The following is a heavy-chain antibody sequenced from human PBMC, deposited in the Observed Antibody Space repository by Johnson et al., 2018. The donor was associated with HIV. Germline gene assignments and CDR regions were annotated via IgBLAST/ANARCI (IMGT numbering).Heavy chain of an antibody. D-gene: IGHD3-10*01. CDR2: ISYDGSNK. CDR1: GFTFSSYG. CDR3: VRGGSDAFDI. V-gene: IGHV3-30*03. Sequence: MQLVESGGGVVQPGRSLRLSCAASGFTFSSYGMHWVRQAPGKGLEWVAVISYDGSNKYYADSVKGRFTISRDNSKNTLYLQMNSLRPGDTAVYYCVRGGSDAFDIWGQGTMVTVSS. J-gene: IGHJ3*02.